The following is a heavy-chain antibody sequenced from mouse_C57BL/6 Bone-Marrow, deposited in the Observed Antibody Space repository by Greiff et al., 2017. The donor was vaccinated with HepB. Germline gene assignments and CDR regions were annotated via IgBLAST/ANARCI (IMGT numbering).Heavy chain of an antibody. Sequence: QVQLKQPGAELVKPGASVKVSCKASGYTFTSYWMHWVKQRPGQGLEWIGRIHPSDSDTNYNQKFKGKATLTVDKSSSTAYMQLSSLTSEDSAVYYCAPLYYDYSWFAYWGQGTLVTVSA. CDR2: IHPSDSDT. D-gene: IGHD2-4*01. CDR3: APLYYDYSWFAY. CDR1: GYTFTSYW. V-gene: IGHV1-74*01. J-gene: IGHJ3*01.